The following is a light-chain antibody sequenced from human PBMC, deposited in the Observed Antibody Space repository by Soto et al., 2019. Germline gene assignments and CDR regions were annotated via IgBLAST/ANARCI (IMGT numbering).Light chain of an antibody. V-gene: IGKV3-20*01. CDR3: QQYGSSPPT. CDR1: QSVSRY. J-gene: IGKJ1*01. CDR2: GAS. Sequence: EIVMTQAPGTLSLSPGEIATLYCRASQSVSRYLTWYQQKPGQGPRVLIYGASSRATGIPDRFSGSGSGTDFTLTINRLEPEDFAVYYCQQYGSSPPTFGQGTKVDNK.